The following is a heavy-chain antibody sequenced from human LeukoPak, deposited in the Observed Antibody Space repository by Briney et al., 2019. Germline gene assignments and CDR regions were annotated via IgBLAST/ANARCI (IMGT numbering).Heavy chain of an antibody. CDR2: IRGKAYGGTT. CDR3: TRDRTDYYFDY. V-gene: IGHV3-49*04. Sequence: GGSLRLSCTASGFTFGDYAMSWVRQAPGKGLEWVGFIRGKAYGGTTEYAASVKGRFTISRDDSKSIAYLQMNSLKTEDTAVYYCTRDRTDYYFDYWGQGTLVTVSS. CDR1: GFTFGDYA. J-gene: IGHJ4*02.